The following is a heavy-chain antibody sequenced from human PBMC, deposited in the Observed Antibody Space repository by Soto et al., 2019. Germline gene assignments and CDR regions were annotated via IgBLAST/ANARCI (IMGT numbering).Heavy chain of an antibody. Sequence: EVQLVESGGGLVQPGGSLRLSCAASGFTLSDDYMDWVRQAPGKGLEWVGRSRNKGNSYTTEYAPSVKGRFTISRDDSKNTLYLQMNSLRAEDTAVYYCARDGTHITIFGVVISYYFDYWGQGTLVTVSS. CDR3: ARDGTHITIFGVVISYYFDY. J-gene: IGHJ4*02. D-gene: IGHD3-3*01. V-gene: IGHV3-72*01. CDR1: GFTLSDDY. CDR2: SRNKGNSYTT.